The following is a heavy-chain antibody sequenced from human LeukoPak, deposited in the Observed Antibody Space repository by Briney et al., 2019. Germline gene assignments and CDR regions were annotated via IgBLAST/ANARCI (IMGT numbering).Heavy chain of an antibody. J-gene: IGHJ4*02. D-gene: IGHD3-22*01. Sequence: VASVKVSCKASGYTFTGYYMHWVRQAPGQGLEWMGWINPNSGGTNYAQKFQGRVTMTRDTSISTAYMELSRLRSDDTAVYYCARSRITMIVVVITTDFDYWGQGTLVTVSS. CDR1: GYTFTGYY. CDR3: ARSRITMIVVVITTDFDY. CDR2: INPNSGGT. V-gene: IGHV1-2*02.